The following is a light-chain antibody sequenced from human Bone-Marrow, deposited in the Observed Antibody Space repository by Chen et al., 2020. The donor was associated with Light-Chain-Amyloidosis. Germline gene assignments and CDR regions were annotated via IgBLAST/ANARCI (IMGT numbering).Light chain of an antibody. J-gene: IGLJ3*02. V-gene: IGLV3-21*02. Sequence: SYVLTQPSSVSVAPGQTAMIACGGNNIGSTSVHWYQQTPGQAPRLVVYDDSDRPSGIPGRLSGSNSGNTATLTISRVEAGDEADYYCQVWDRSSDRPVFGGGTKLTVL. CDR1: NIGSTS. CDR3: QVWDRSSDRPV. CDR2: DDS.